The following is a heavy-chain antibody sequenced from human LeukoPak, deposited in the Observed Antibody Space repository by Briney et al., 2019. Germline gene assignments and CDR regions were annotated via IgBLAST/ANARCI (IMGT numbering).Heavy chain of an antibody. D-gene: IGHD3-10*01. CDR3: ATLDGSRSAYDAFDI. V-gene: IGHV3-23*01. CDR1: GFTFSSYA. J-gene: IGHJ3*02. Sequence: PGGSLRLSCAASGFTFSSYAMNWVRQAPGKGLEWVAAISGSGGSTYYADSVKGRFTISRDNSKSTLYLQMNSLRAEDTAVYYCATLDGSRSAYDAFDIWGQRTMVTVSS. CDR2: ISGSGGST.